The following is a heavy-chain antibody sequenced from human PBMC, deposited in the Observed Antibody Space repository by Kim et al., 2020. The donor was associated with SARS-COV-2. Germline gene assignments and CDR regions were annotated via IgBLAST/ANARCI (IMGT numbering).Heavy chain of an antibody. D-gene: IGHD6-13*01. Sequence: GESLKISCKGSGYSFTSYWISWVRQMPGKGLEWMGRIDPSDSYTNYSPSFQGHVTISADKSISTAYLQWSSLKASDTAMYYCARGPGIAAAGTRVDYWGQGTLVTVSS. V-gene: IGHV5-10-1*01. CDR1: GYSFTSYW. J-gene: IGHJ4*02. CDR3: ARGPGIAAAGTRVDY. CDR2: IDPSDSYT.